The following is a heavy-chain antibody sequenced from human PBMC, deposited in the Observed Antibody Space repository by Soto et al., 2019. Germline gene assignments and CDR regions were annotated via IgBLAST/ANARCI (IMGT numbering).Heavy chain of an antibody. CDR1: GDSVSSNSAA. CDR3: ARGNTDDYYYYYGMDV. CDR2: TYYRSKWYN. Sequence: SQTLSLTCAISGDSVSSNSAAWNWIRQSPSRGLEWLGRTYYRSKWYNDYAVPVKSRITINPDTSKNQFSLQLDSVTPEDTAVYYCARGNTDDYYYYYGMDVWGQGTTVTVSS. J-gene: IGHJ6*02. V-gene: IGHV6-1*01.